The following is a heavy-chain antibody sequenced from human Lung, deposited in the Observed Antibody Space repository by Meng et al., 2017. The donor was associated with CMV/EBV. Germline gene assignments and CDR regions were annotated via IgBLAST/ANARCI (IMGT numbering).Heavy chain of an antibody. V-gene: IGHV3-21*01. CDR2: ISTSGSYI. D-gene: IGHD6-13*01. Sequence: GESXKISCAASGFTFGAYGMNWVRQAPGKGLEWVSFISTSGSYIYYADSVKGRFTISRDNAKNSVSLQMNSLSAEDTAVYYCARGGSSWYYLDYWGQGTLVTVSS. CDR1: GFTFGAYG. CDR3: ARGGSSWYYLDY. J-gene: IGHJ4*02.